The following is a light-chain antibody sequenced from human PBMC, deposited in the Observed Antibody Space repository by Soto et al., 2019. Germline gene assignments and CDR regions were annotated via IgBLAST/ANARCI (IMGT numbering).Light chain of an antibody. J-gene: IGKJ1*01. CDR1: LGISIN. Sequence: DRVMTQSPATLSVSPGESVPLSCRASLGISINLAWYQQKPGQPPRLLIYSASTRAPGIPARVSGGGSGTQFSLTISSLQSEDFALYYCHQYNEWPRGTFGPGTKVDIK. CDR3: HQYNEWPRGT. V-gene: IGKV3D-15*01. CDR2: SAS.